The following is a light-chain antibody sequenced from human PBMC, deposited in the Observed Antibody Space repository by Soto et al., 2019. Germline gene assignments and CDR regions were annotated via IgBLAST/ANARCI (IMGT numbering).Light chain of an antibody. V-gene: IGLV2-14*01. Sequence: SALTQPASVSGSPGQSITISCTGTSSDVGGYNYVSWSQQHPGKAPKLIIYEVSNRPSGVSNRFSGSKSGNTASLTISGLQAEDEPDYYCSSYTTTDTYVFGTGTQLTVL. CDR1: SSDVGGYNY. CDR3: SSYTTTDTYV. CDR2: EVS. J-gene: IGLJ1*01.